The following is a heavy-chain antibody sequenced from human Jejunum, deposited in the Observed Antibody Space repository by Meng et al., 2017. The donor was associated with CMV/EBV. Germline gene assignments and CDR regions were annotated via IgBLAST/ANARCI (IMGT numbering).Heavy chain of an antibody. J-gene: IGHJ4*02. Sequence: RYWIAWVRQMPGKGLEWIGIFYPGDSDVRYNPSFQGRVTLSADKSINTAYLRWSSLKASDTATYFCARQWDYDILSGYRGYFEYWGQGTLVTVSS. D-gene: IGHD3-9*01. CDR3: ARQWDYDILSGYRGYFEY. V-gene: IGHV5-51*01. CDR1: RYW. CDR2: FYPGDSDV.